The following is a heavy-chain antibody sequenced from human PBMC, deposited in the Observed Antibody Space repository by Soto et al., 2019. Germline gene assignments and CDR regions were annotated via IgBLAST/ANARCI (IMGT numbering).Heavy chain of an antibody. CDR3: GRSRRYCSGGSCYRYYFDY. Sequence: SETLSLTCAVYGGSFSGYYWSWIRQPPGKGLEWIGEINHSGSTNYNPSLKSRVTISVDTSKNQFSLKLSSVTAADTAVYYCGRSRRYCSGGSCYRYYFDYWGQGTLVTVSS. V-gene: IGHV4-34*01. CDR2: INHSGST. J-gene: IGHJ4*02. D-gene: IGHD2-15*01. CDR1: GGSFSGYY.